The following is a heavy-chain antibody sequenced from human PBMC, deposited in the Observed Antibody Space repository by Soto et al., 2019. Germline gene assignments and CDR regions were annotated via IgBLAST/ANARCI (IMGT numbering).Heavy chain of an antibody. CDR3: ATLADHSGYYGMDV. D-gene: IGHD2-15*01. Sequence: TLSLTCTVSGGSITSGDYYWSWIRQAPVKGLECIGYIYYRWSTHYNLSLKSRVTISVDTSQNQFSLKLSSVTAADTAVYYCATLADHSGYYGMDVWGQGTTVT. CDR1: GGSITSGDYY. V-gene: IGHV4-30-4*01. J-gene: IGHJ6*02. CDR2: IYYRWST.